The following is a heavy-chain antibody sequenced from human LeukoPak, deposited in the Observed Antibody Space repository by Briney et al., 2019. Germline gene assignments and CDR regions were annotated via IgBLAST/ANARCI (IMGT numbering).Heavy chain of an antibody. D-gene: IGHD4-17*01. Sequence: SETLSLTCTVSGGSISSSSYYWGWIRQPPGKGLEWIGSIYYSGSTYYNPSLKSRVTISVDTSKNQFSLKLSSVTAADTAVYYCARAPTVTFFDYWGQGTLVTVSS. CDR2: IYYSGST. J-gene: IGHJ4*02. V-gene: IGHV4-39*01. CDR1: GGSISSSSYY. CDR3: ARAPTVTFFDY.